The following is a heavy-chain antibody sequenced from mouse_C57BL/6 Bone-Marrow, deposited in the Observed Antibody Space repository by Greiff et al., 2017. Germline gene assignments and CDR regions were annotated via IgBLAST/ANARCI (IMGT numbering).Heavy chain of an antibody. D-gene: IGHD1-1*02. CDR2: IDPANGNT. CDR1: GFNIKNTY. CDR3: ASKVSNYCGRNYYDMDY. V-gene: IGHV14-3*01. J-gene: IGHJ4*01. Sequence: VQLKQSVAELVRPGASVKLSCTASGFNIKNTYMHWVKQRPEQGLEWIGRIDPANGNTKYAPKFQGKATITADTSSNTAYLQLSSLTSEDTAIYYCASKVSNYCGRNYYDMDYWGQGTSVTVSS.